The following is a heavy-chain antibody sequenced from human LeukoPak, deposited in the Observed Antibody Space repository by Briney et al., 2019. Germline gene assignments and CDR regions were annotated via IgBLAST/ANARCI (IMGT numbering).Heavy chain of an antibody. D-gene: IGHD5-12*01. J-gene: IGHJ4*02. Sequence: PSETLSLTCTVSGGSISSSSYYWGWIRQPPGKGLEWIGSIYYSGSTYYNPSLKSRVTITVDTSKNQFSLKLSSVTAADTAVYYCVREVHSGYDYGYYFDYWGQGTLVTVSS. V-gene: IGHV4-39*07. CDR3: VREVHSGYDYGYYFDY. CDR1: GGSISSSSYY. CDR2: IYYSGST.